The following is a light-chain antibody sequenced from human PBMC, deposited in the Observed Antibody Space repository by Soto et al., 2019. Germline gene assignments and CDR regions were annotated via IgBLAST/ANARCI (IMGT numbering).Light chain of an antibody. Sequence: QSALTQPRSVSGSPGQSVTISCTGTSSDVGGYNYVSWYQQHPGKAPKLMIYDVSKRTSGVPDRFSGSKSGNTDSLTISGLQPEDEADYYCCSYECSYTFFGGGTKLTVL. V-gene: IGLV2-11*01. CDR2: DVS. J-gene: IGLJ2*01. CDR3: CSYECSYTF. CDR1: SSDVGGYNY.